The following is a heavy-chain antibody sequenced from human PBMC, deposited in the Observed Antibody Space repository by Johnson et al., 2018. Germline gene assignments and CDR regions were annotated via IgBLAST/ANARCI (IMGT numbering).Heavy chain of an antibody. CDR2: ISWNRGSI. J-gene: IGHJ6*04. CDR3: AKNYCAKGVCHTPMDV. Sequence: EVQLVETGGGVVQPGRSLRLSCAASGFTFSSYGMHWVRQAPGKGLEWVSGISWNRGSIGYADSVKGRFTISRDNAKNSLYLQMNSLRAEDTALYYCAKNYCAKGVCHTPMDVWGKGTTVTVAS. V-gene: IGHV3-9*01. D-gene: IGHD2-8*01. CDR1: GFTFSSYG.